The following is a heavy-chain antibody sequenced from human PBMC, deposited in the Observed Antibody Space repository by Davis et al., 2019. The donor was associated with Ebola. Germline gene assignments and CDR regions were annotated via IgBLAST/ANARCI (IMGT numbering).Heavy chain of an antibody. D-gene: IGHD6-13*01. J-gene: IGHJ1*01. V-gene: IGHV3-23*01. CDR2: ISGSGGST. CDR1: GFTFSSYA. Sequence: GESLKISCAASGFTFSSYAMSWVRQAPGKGLEWASAISGSGGSTYYADSVKGRFTISRDNSKNTLYLQMNSLRAEDTAVFYCASSSWYAEYFQHWGQGTLVTVSS. CDR3: ASSSWYAEYFQH.